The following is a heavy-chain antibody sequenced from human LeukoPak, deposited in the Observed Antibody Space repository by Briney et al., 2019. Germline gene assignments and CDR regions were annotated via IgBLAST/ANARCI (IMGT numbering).Heavy chain of an antibody. D-gene: IGHD3-10*01. CDR3: AKDHLTMVRGVIVSHHDY. CDR2: ISSSGSTI. CDR1: GFTFSDYY. Sequence: GGSLRLSCAASGFTFSDYYMSWIRQAPGKGLEWVSYISSSGSTIYYADSVKGRFTISRDNSKNTLYLQMNSLRAEDTAVYYCAKDHLTMVRGVIVSHHDYWGQGTLVTVSS. J-gene: IGHJ4*02. V-gene: IGHV3-11*01.